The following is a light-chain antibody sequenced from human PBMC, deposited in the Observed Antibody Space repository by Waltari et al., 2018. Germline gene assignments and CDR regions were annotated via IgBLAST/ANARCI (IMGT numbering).Light chain of an antibody. V-gene: IGLV1-44*01. CDR3: VTWDDGLDAWV. Sequence: QSVLTQSPSASGTPGQRVTISCSGGNSTIGIYSVTWYQQLPGMAPKLLIHSSSQRPSGVPDRFSGSKSGTSASLAISGLQSEDEADYYCVTWDDGLDAWVFGGGTKLTVL. CDR1: NSTIGIYS. CDR2: SSS. J-gene: IGLJ3*02.